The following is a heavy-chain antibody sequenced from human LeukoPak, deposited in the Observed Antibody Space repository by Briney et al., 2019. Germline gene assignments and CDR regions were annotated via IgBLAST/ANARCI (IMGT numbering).Heavy chain of an antibody. Sequence: SETLSLTCAVYGGSFSGYYWSWIRQPPGKGLEWIGEINHSGSTNYNPSLKGRVTISVDTSKNQFSLKLSSVTAADTAVYYCASYYYGMDVWGQGTTVTVSS. V-gene: IGHV4-34*01. CDR3: ASYYYGMDV. CDR2: INHSGST. CDR1: GGSFSGYY. J-gene: IGHJ6*02.